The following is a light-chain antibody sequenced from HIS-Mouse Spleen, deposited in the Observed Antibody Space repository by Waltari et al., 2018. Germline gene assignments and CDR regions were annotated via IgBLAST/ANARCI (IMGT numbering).Light chain of an antibody. CDR2: AAS. V-gene: IGKV1-8*01. CDR3: QQYYSYPPWT. Sequence: AIRMTQSPSSFSASTGDRVTITCRASQGISSYLAWYQQKPGKAPKLLSYAASTLQSGVPSRFSGSGSGTDFTLTISCLQSEDFATYYCQQYYSYPPWTFGQGTKVEIK. J-gene: IGKJ1*01. CDR1: QGISSY.